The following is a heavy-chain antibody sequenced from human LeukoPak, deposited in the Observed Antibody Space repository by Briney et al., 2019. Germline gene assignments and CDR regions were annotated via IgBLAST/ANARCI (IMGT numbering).Heavy chain of an antibody. CDR2: ISGSGGST. Sequence: GGSLRLSCAASGFTFSSYAMSWVRQAPGKGLEWVSAISGSGGSTYYADSVKGRFTISRDNSKNTLYLQMNSLRAEDTAVYYCAKVYHFRAVVAVPAALRRGDWFDPWGQGTLVTVSS. J-gene: IGHJ5*02. V-gene: IGHV3-23*01. CDR3: AKVYHFRAVVAVPAALRRGDWFDP. CDR1: GFTFSSYA. D-gene: IGHD2-2*01.